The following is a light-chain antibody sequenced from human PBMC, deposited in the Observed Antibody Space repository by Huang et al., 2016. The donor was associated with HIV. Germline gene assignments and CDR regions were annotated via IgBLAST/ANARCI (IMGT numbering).Light chain of an antibody. CDR2: AAS. Sequence: VIWMTQSPPFVSTGDRVTINCRVSQDINTYLAWYQQKPGKAPELLIYAASVLQNGVPSRFNGSGSGTQFTLTINCLQTEDFATYYCQQYHAFPLTFGAGTKVEI. V-gene: IGKV1D-8*03. J-gene: IGKJ4*01. CDR3: QQYHAFPLT. CDR1: QDINTY.